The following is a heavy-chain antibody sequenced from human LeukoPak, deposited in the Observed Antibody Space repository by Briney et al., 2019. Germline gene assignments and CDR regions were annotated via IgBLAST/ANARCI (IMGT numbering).Heavy chain of an antibody. Sequence: ETLSLTCAVSGGSINNYYWGWIRQPPGKGLEWIGYFYSGGRSNFNPSLTSRVTISLDTSKNQFSLKLSSVTAADTAVYYCAGHHPRNTVDFWGQGTLVTVSS. V-gene: IGHV4-59*08. J-gene: IGHJ4*02. CDR1: GGSINNYY. D-gene: IGHD2/OR15-2a*01. CDR3: AGHHPRNTVDF. CDR2: FYSGGRS.